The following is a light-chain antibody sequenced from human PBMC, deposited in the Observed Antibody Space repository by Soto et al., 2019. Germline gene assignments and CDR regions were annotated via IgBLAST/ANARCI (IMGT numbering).Light chain of an antibody. CDR1: QSVGSNS. CDR2: CAS. CDR3: QQYGTSCLVT. J-gene: IGKJ5*01. Sequence: EIVLTQSPGTLSLSPGERVTLSCRASQSVGSNSLAWYQQKPGQAPRLLIYCASTRATGVPDRFSGSGSGTDFTLTIGRLEPEDFAVYYCQQYGTSCLVTFGQGTRLEIK. V-gene: IGKV3-20*01.